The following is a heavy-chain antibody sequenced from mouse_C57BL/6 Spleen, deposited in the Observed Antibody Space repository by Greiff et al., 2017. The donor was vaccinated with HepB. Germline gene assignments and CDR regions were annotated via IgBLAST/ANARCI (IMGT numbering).Heavy chain of an antibody. J-gene: IGHJ3*01. V-gene: IGHV2-2*01. D-gene: IGHD2-4*01. CDR2: IWSGGST. Sequence: QVQLKESGPGLVQPSQSLSITCTVSGFSLTSYGVHWVRQSPGKGLEWLGVIWSGGSTDYNAAFISRLSISKDNSKSQVFFKMNSLQADDTAIYYCAPIYYDYDGVAYWGQGTLVTVSA. CDR3: APIYYDYDGVAY. CDR1: GFSLTSYG.